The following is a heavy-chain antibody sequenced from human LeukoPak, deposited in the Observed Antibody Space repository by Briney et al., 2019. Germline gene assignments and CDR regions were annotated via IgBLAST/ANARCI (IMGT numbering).Heavy chain of an antibody. CDR3: ARDAGHQVSRRNYYAMDV. D-gene: IGHD2-2*01. CDR1: GGSISSGGYY. J-gene: IGHJ6*02. CDR2: IYYSGST. V-gene: IGHV4-30-4*01. Sequence: PSETLSLTCTVSGGSISSGGYYWSWIRQPPGKGLEGIGYIYYSGSTYYNPSLKSRVTISVDTSKNQFSLKLSSVTAADTAVYYCARDAGHQVSRRNYYAMDVWGQGTTVTVSS.